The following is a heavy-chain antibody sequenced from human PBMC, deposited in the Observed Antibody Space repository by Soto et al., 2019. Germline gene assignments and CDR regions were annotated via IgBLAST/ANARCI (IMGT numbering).Heavy chain of an antibody. CDR2: FDPEDGET. CDR3: ATPVTIAARWTVNWFDP. CDR1: GYTLTELS. Sequence: ASVKVSCKVSGYTLTELSMHWVRQAPGKGLEWMGGFDPEDGETIYAQKFQGRVTMTEDTSTDTAYMELSSLRSEDTAVYYCATPVTIAARWTVNWFDPWGQGTLVTVSS. J-gene: IGHJ5*02. D-gene: IGHD6-6*01. V-gene: IGHV1-24*01.